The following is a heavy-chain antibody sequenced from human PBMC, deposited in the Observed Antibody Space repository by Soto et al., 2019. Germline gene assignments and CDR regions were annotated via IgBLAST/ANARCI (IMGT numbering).Heavy chain of an antibody. CDR1: GFTFSSYA. D-gene: IGHD2-2*01. V-gene: IGHV3-30-3*01. CDR3: AVLGYCSSTSCHYYYYGMDV. J-gene: IGHJ6*02. Sequence: GGSLRLSCAASGFTFSSYAMHWVRQAPGKGLEWVAVISYDGSNKYYADSVKGRFTISRDNSKNTLYLQMNSLRAEDTAVYYCAVLGYCSSTSCHYYYYGMDVWGQGTTVTVSS. CDR2: ISYDGSNK.